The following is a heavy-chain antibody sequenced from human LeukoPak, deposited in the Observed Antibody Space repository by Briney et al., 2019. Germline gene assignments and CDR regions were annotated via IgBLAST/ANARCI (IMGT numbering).Heavy chain of an antibody. D-gene: IGHD4-23*01. CDR3: ARTSAVVTLAEAFDI. Sequence: GGSLRLSCAASGFTFSSYSINWVRQAPGTGLEWVSSISSTSTYITYADSVKGRFTISRDNANNSMYLQMDSLRAEDTAVYYCARTSAVVTLAEAFDIWGQGTMVTVSS. CDR1: GFTFSSYS. J-gene: IGHJ3*02. CDR2: ISSTSTYI. V-gene: IGHV3-21*01.